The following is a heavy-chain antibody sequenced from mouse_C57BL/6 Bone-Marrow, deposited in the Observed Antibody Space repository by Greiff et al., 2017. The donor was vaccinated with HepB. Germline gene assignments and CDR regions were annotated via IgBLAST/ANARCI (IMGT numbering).Heavy chain of an antibody. J-gene: IGHJ2*01. D-gene: IGHD4-1*01. Sequence: VQVVESGAELARPGASVKLSCKASGYTFTSYGISWVKQRTGQGLEWIGQIYPRSGNTYYNEKFKGKATLTADKSSSTAYMELRSLTSEDSAVYFCARSPSNRGDFDYWGQGTTLTVSS. CDR2: IYPRSGNT. CDR3: ARSPSNRGDFDY. V-gene: IGHV1-81*01. CDR1: GYTFTSYG.